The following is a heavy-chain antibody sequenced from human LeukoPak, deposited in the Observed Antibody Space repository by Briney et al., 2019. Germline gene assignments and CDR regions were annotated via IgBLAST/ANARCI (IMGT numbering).Heavy chain of an antibody. CDR1: GYTFTSYG. D-gene: IGHD3-22*01. V-gene: IGHV1-18*01. J-gene: IGHJ4*02. CDR3: AREPYYDSSGYYGWNYFDY. Sequence: GASVKVSCKASGYTFTSYGISWVRQAPGQGLEWMGWISAYNGNTNYAQKLQGRVTMTTDTSTSTAYMELRSLRSDDTAVYYCAREPYYDSSGYYGWNYFDYWGQGTRVTVSS. CDR2: ISAYNGNT.